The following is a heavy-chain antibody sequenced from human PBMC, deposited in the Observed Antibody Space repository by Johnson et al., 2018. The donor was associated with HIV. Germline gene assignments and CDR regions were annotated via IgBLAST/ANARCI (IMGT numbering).Heavy chain of an antibody. D-gene: IGHD5-18*01. CDR2: ISGSGGST. V-gene: IGHV3-23*04. Sequence: EKLVESGGGLVQPGGSLRLSCAASGFTFSSYAMSWVRQAPGKGLEWVSAISGSGGSTYYADSVKGRFTISRDNSKNTLYLQMNSLRAEDTAVYYCAKERVTWSSRGDAFDIWGQGTMVTVSS. CDR3: AKERVTWSSRGDAFDI. J-gene: IGHJ3*02. CDR1: GFTFSSYA.